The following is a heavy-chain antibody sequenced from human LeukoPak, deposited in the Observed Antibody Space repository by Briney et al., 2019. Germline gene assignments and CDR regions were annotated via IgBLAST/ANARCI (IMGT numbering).Heavy chain of an antibody. CDR2: ISWNSGSI. Sequence: PGGSLSLSCAASGFTFDDYTMHWVRQAPGKGLEWVSGISWNSGSIGYADSLKGRFTISRDNAKNSLYLQMNSLRAEATALYYCAKDPDGYRTPRFDYWGQGTLLTVSS. CDR3: AKDPDGYRTPRFDY. CDR1: GFTFDDYT. D-gene: IGHD5-24*01. V-gene: IGHV3-9*01. J-gene: IGHJ4*02.